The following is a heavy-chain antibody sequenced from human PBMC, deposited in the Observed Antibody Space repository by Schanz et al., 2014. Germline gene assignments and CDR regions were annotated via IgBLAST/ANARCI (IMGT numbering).Heavy chain of an antibody. V-gene: IGHV3-7*01. D-gene: IGHD4-17*01. CDR2: MNQDGSAK. CDR3: ARVLGGDEGLDQ. J-gene: IGHJ4*02. CDR1: GFTFSGYA. Sequence: EVQLVESGGGLVQPGGSLRLSCAASGFTFSGYAMSWVRQAPGKGLEWVANMNQDGSAKNYVDSVKGRFTISRDNPKNSLCLQMNSLRAEDTALYYCARVLGGDEGLDQWGQGTLVTVSS.